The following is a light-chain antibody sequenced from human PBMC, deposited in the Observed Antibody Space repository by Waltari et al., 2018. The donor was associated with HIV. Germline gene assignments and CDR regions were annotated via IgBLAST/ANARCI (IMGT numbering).Light chain of an antibody. CDR1: HNIHDY. CDR2: GAS. Sequence: DIQMSQSPSSLSASVGDRLTVSCRASHNIHDYLSRYQQKPGKAPKLLFSGASTPQAGVPSRFTASGSGTDVTLTIRNLQPEDFATYYCQQSYSNPWTFGQGTALDIK. J-gene: IGKJ2*02. CDR3: QQSYSNPWT. V-gene: IGKV1-39*01.